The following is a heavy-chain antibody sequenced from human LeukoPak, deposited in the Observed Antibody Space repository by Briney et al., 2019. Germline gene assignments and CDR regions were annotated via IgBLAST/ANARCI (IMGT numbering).Heavy chain of an antibody. Sequence: PGGSLRLSCAASGFTFSSYAMSWVRQAPGQGLEWIGRIYTTGSTDYNPSLKSQVTMSVDTSKNQFSLKLSSVTAADTAVYYCARGPPPDFDCWGQGTLVSVSS. CDR1: GFTFSSYA. CDR3: ARGPPPDFDC. J-gene: IGHJ4*02. V-gene: IGHV4-59*10. CDR2: IYTTGST.